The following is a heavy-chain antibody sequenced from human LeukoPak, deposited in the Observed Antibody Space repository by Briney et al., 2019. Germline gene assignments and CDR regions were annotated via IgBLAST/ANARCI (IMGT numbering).Heavy chain of an antibody. CDR3: ARDQWQQLPGGY. V-gene: IGHV1-8*01. D-gene: IGHD6-13*01. Sequence: ASVKVSCKVSGYTLTELSMHWVRQATGQGLEWMGWMNPNSGNTGYAQKFQGRVTMTRDTSTSTVYMELSSLRSEDTAVYYCARDQWQQLPGGYWGQGTLVTVSS. CDR1: GYTLTELS. CDR2: MNPNSGNT. J-gene: IGHJ4*02.